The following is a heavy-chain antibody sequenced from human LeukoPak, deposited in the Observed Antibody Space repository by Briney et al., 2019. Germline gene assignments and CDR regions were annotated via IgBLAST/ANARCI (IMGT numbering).Heavy chain of an antibody. D-gene: IGHD6-19*01. CDR2: ISYDGSNK. V-gene: IGHV3-30-3*01. CDR1: GFTFSSYA. J-gene: IGHJ4*02. Sequence: GRSLRLSCAASGFTFSSYARHWVRQAPGKGLEWVAVISYDGSNKYYADSVKGRFTISRDNSKNTLYLQMNSLRAEDTAVYYCAGDRLVITVAGTVNYWGQGTLVTVSS. CDR3: AGDRLVITVAGTVNY.